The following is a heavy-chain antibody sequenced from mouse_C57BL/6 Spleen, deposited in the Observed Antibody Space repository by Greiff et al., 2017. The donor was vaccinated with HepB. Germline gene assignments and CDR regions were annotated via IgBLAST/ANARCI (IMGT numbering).Heavy chain of an antibody. D-gene: IGHD2-2*01. CDR3: ARSDGYGDY. CDR1: GYTFTSYG. CDR2: IYPRSGNT. J-gene: IGHJ2*01. V-gene: IGHV1-81*01. Sequence: VMLVESGAELARPGASVKLSCKASGYTFTSYGISWVKQRTGQGLEWIGEIYPRSGNTYYNEKFKGKATLTADKSSSTAYMELRSLTSEDSAVYFCARSDGYGDYWGQGTTLTVSS.